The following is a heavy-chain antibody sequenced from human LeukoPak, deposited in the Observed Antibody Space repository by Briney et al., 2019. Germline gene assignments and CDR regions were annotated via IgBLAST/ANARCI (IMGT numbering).Heavy chain of an antibody. V-gene: IGHV4-59*01. CDR3: ARQYSSSWPAWFDP. J-gene: IGHJ5*02. Sequence: SETLSLTCTVSGGSISSYYCTWIRQPPGKGLEWIGYILYSGSTNYNPSLKSRVTISVDTSKNQFSLKLSSVTAADTAVYYCARQYSSSWPAWFDPWGQGTLVTVSS. CDR1: GGSISSYY. CDR2: ILYSGST. D-gene: IGHD6-13*01.